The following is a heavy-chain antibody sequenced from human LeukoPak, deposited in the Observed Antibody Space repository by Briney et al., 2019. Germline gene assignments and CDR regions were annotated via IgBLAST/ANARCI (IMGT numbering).Heavy chain of an antibody. V-gene: IGHV3-30*02. J-gene: IGHJ4*02. CDR1: GFTFSSYG. CDR3: AKDSKRWKTYYYEAGSYYFDY. Sequence: GGSLRLSCAAAGFTFSSYGMHWVRKAPGKVLEWVAFIRYDGSNKYYADSVKGRFTISRDNSKNTLYLQMNSLRPEDTAVYYCAKDSKRWKTYYYEAGSYYFDYWGQGTRVTVSS. D-gene: IGHD3-10*01. CDR2: IRYDGSNK.